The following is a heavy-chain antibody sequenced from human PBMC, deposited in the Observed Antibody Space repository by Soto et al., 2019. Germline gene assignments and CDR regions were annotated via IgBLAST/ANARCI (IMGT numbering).Heavy chain of an antibody. D-gene: IGHD3-3*01. V-gene: IGHV1-18*01. CDR3: TTGVGLEPGDY. CDR2: ISAYNGNP. Sequence: QVQLVQSGAEVKKPGASVKVSCKASGYTFTSYGISWVRQAPGQGLEWMGWISAYNGNPNDAQKLQGRVTPTTDTPTRTGYMGLRRRRADGTAVYYCTTGVGLEPGDYWGQGTLVTVSS. CDR1: GYTFTSYG. J-gene: IGHJ4*02.